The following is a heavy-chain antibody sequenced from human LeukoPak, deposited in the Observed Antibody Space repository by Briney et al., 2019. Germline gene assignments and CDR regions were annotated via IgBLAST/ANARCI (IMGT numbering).Heavy chain of an antibody. Sequence: GGSLRLSCTASGFTFSGHSMSWVRQAPGKGLEWVSVIYSGGTTYYADSVKGRFTISRDNSKNTLHLQMNSLRAEDTAVYYCARDQYSYAHAAHWGQGTLVTVSS. CDR2: IYSGGTT. CDR3: ARDQYSYAHAAH. D-gene: IGHD5-18*01. V-gene: IGHV3-66*01. CDR1: GFTFSGHS. J-gene: IGHJ4*02.